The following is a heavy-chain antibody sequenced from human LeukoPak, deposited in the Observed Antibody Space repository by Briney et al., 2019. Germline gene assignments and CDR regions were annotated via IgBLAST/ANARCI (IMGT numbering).Heavy chain of an antibody. CDR3: ARFGLRYFDPYYYGMDV. CDR1: GYTFTSYA. Sequence: ASVKVSCKASGYTFTSYAMNWVRQAPGQGLEWMGWINTNTGNPTYAQGFTGRFVFSLDTSVSTAYLQISSLKAEDTAVYYCARFGLRYFDPYYYGMDVWGQGTTVTVSS. D-gene: IGHD3-9*01. V-gene: IGHV7-4-1*02. CDR2: INTNTGNP. J-gene: IGHJ6*02.